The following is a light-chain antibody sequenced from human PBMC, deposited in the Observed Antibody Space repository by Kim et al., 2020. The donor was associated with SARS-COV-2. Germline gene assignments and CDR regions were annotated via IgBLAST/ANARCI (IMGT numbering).Light chain of an antibody. V-gene: IGLV1-44*01. CDR1: SSNIEMNT. J-gene: IGLJ1*01. CDR2: SNN. Sequence: GQRVTSISSGRSSNIEMNTIDWYQQPPGTAPTLLIYSNNQRPSGFPDRFSGSKSGTSASLAISGLQSEDEADYYYAAWDDSLNDYVFGTGTKVTVL. CDR3: AAWDDSLNDYV.